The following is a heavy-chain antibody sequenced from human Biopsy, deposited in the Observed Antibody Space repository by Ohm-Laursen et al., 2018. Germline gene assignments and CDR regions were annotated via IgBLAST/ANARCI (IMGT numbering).Heavy chain of an antibody. Sequence: SLRLSCAASGFTFSNYEMNWVRQAPGKGLEWVSYISSGGSTIYYADSVKGRFTISRDNVRNSLYLQMNSLRADDTAVYYCARVSNYPRKDFQHWGQGTLVTVSS. CDR2: ISSGGSTI. CDR3: ARVSNYPRKDFQH. D-gene: IGHD4/OR15-4a*01. CDR1: GFTFSNYE. V-gene: IGHV3-48*03. J-gene: IGHJ1*01.